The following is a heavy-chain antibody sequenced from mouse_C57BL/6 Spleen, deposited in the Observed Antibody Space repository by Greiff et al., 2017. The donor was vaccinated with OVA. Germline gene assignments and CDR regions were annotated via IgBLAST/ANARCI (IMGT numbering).Heavy chain of an antibody. CDR3: ANRGYGSTFAY. CDR2: IDPSDSYT. J-gene: IGHJ3*01. Sequence: QVQLQQPGAELVKPGASVKLSCKASGYTFTSYWMQWVKQRPGQGLEWIGEIDPSDSYTNYNQKFKGKATLTVDTSSSTAYMQLSSLTSEDSAVYYCANRGYGSTFAYWGQGTLVTVSA. D-gene: IGHD1-1*01. V-gene: IGHV1-50*01. CDR1: GYTFTSYW.